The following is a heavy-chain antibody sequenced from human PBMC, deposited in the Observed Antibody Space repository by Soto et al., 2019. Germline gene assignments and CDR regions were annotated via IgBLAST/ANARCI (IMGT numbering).Heavy chain of an antibody. J-gene: IGHJ4*02. CDR1: GFTFSDYW. V-gene: IGHV3-74*01. Sequence: PGGSLSLSCAASGFTFSDYWIHWVRQAPGKGLVWVSRINSDGSTTDYADSVKGRFTISRDNARKTVFLQMNSLRAQDTGVYYNARSPFRDGPNHGWGQGTQVTVS. CDR3: ARSPFRDGPNHG. CDR2: INSDGSTT.